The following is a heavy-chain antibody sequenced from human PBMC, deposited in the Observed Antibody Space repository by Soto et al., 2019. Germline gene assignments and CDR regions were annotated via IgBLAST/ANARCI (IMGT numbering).Heavy chain of an antibody. V-gene: IGHV4-31*03. J-gene: IGHJ4*02. CDR1: GGSISSACYF. CDR2: IYYSGSA. D-gene: IGHD4-4*01. Sequence: SETLSLTCSVSGGSISSACYFWSWIRQHPGKGLEWIGHIYYSGSAYYSPSLKSRVTISVDTSKNQFSLNLSSVTAADTAVYYCARIRSGNHPDNWGQGTLVTVSS. CDR3: ARIRSGNHPDN.